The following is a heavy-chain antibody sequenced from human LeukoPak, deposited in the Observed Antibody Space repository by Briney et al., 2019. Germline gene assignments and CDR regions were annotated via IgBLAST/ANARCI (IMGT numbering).Heavy chain of an antibody. CDR3: ARPRGYSSSWYSLDAFDI. CDR2: MNPNSGNT. Sequence: ASVKVSCKASGYTFTSYDINWVRQATGQGLEWMGWMNPNSGNTGYAQKFQGRVTMTRNTSISTAYMELSSLRSEDTAVYYCARPRGYSSSWYSLDAFDIWGQGTVVTVSS. V-gene: IGHV1-8*01. CDR1: GYTFTSYD. J-gene: IGHJ3*02. D-gene: IGHD6-13*01.